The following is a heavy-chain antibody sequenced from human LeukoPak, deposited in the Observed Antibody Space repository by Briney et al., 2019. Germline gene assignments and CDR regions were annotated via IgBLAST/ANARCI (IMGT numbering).Heavy chain of an antibody. CDR2: INPSVGST. CDR1: GYTFTSDY. D-gene: IGHD2-8*01. V-gene: IGHV1-46*01. Sequence: ASVKVSCKASGYTFTSDYMQWVRQAPGQGVEWMGIINPSVGSTSYAQKFQGRVTMTRDTSTRTVYMELSSLRSEDTAVYYCARGWGIEIVLMVYATDYWGQGTLVTVSS. CDR3: ARGWGIEIVLMVYATDY. J-gene: IGHJ4*02.